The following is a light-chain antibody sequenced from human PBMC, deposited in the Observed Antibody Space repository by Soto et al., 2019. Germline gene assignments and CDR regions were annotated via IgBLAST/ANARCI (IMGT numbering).Light chain of an antibody. Sequence: DIQMTQSPSSLSASVGGRVTITCRARQSINRYLNWYQQKPGKAPKLLIYAASSLQSGVPSRFSGSGSGTDFTLTISSLQPEDYATYYCQQSSRTPFTFGPGTKVDIK. J-gene: IGKJ3*01. CDR3: QQSSRTPFT. CDR1: QSINRY. V-gene: IGKV1-39*01. CDR2: AAS.